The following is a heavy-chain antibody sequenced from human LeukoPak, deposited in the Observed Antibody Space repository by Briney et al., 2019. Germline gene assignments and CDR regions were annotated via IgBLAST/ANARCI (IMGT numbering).Heavy chain of an antibody. Sequence: PSETLSLSCTVSGGSINNYYWSWSRQPAGKGLEWIGRIYTRGSSNSNPSLTSRVTMSVDTSKNHYSLKQSPMTAADTAVYYWARGRYCSADICSGGDAFDIWGQGTMVSVSS. CDR3: ARGRYCSADICSGGDAFDI. CDR1: GGSINNYY. D-gene: IGHD2-15*01. CDR2: IYTRGSS. V-gene: IGHV4-4*07. J-gene: IGHJ3*02.